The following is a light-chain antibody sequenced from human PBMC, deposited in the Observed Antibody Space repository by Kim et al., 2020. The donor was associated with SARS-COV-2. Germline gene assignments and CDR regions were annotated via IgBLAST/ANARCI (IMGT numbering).Light chain of an antibody. Sequence: SSELTQDPAVSVALGQTVRITCQGDSLRSYYATWYQQKPRQAPVLVIYGRNSRPSGVPDRFSGSTSGNTASLTISGAQAEDEADFYCQSRDSGGNVVFGGETQLTVL. CDR2: GRN. CDR1: SLRSYY. CDR3: QSRDSGGNVV. V-gene: IGLV3-19*01. J-gene: IGLJ2*01.